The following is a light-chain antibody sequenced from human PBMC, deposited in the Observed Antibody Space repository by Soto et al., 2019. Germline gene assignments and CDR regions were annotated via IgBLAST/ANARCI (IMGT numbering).Light chain of an antibody. J-gene: IGLJ3*02. V-gene: IGLV2-11*01. CDR3: CSYAGSYTPWV. Sequence: QSALTQPRSVSGSPGQSVTISCTGTSSDVGGYNYVSWYQQHPGKAPKLMIYDVSKRPSGVPDRFSGSKSGNTASLTISGLRAEDEADYYCCSYAGSYTPWVFGGGTKVTVL. CDR2: DVS. CDR1: SSDVGGYNY.